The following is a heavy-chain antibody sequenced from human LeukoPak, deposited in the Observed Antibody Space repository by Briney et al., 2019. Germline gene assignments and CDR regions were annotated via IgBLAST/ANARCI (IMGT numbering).Heavy chain of an antibody. J-gene: IGHJ4*02. D-gene: IGHD2-15*01. CDR2: MYSGGST. CDR1: GFTVSSKY. V-gene: IGHV3-53*01. Sequence: GGSLRLSCAASGFTVSSKYMSWVRQAPGKGLEWVSVMYSGGSTYYADSVEGRFTISTDNSKNTLYLQMDNLRADDTAVYYCVRGSGGNGYGYWGDYWGQGTLVTVSP. CDR3: VRGSGGNGYGYWGDY.